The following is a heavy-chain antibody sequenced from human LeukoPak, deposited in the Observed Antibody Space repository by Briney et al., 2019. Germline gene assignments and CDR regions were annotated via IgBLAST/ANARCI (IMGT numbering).Heavy chain of an antibody. V-gene: IGHV4-61*08. D-gene: IGHD6-19*01. CDR1: GGSISSGDYY. CDR2: IYYSGST. CDR3: ARTIYSSGWYYFDY. J-gene: IGHJ4*02. Sequence: PSETLSLTCTVSGGSISSGDYYWSWIRQPPGKGLEWIGYIYYSGSTNYNPSLKSRVTISVDTSKNQFSLKLSSVTAADTAVYYCARTIYSSGWYYFDYWGQGTLVTVSS.